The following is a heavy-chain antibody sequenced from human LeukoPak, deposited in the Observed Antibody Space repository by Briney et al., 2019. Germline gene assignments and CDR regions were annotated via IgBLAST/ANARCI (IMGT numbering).Heavy chain of an antibody. J-gene: IGHJ3*02. D-gene: IGHD1-1*01. CDR1: GGTFSSYA. Sequence: AASVKVSFKASGGTFSSYAISWVRQAPGQGLEWMGRIIPILGIANYAQKFQGRVTITADKSTSTAYMELSSLRSEDAAVYYCARVLAGTTSDAFDIWGQGTMVTVSS. CDR3: ARVLAGTTSDAFDI. CDR2: IIPILGIA. V-gene: IGHV1-69*04.